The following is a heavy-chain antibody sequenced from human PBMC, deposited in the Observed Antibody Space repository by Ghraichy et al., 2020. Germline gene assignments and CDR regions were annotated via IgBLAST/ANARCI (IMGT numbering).Heavy chain of an antibody. CDR3: AKDIRGWYYFDY. CDR2: INSDGSST. J-gene: IGHJ4*02. D-gene: IGHD6-19*01. V-gene: IGHV3-74*01. Sequence: GESLNISCAASGFTFSSYWMHWVRQAPGKGLVWVSRINSDGSSTSYADSVKGRFTISRDNAKNSLYLQMNSLRAEDTALYYCAKDIRGWYYFDYWGQGTLVTVSS. CDR1: GFTFSSYW.